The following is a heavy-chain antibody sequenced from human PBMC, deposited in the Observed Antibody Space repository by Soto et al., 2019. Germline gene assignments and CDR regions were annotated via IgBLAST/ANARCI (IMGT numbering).Heavy chain of an antibody. D-gene: IGHD3-3*02. CDR1: GGTFSTSA. CDR2: IMPVFATP. Sequence: QVQLMQSGAEVKKPGSSVKVSCKASGGTFSTSAISWVRQAPGEGLEWVGGIMPVFATPDYAQKFQGRVTISAHESTTTAYLELTSLTTDDTAVYYCARDKDRQQLGGNYYYILDVWGQGTAITVSS. J-gene: IGHJ6*02. V-gene: IGHV1-69*12. CDR3: ARDKDRQQLGGNYYYILDV.